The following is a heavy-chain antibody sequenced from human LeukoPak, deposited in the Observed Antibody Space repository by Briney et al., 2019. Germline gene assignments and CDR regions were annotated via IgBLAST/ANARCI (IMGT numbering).Heavy chain of an antibody. J-gene: IGHJ3*02. CDR2: ISAYNGNT. Sequence: ASVKVSCKASGYTFTSYGISWVRQAPGQGLEWMGWISAYNGNTNYAQKLQGRVTITRDTSASTAYMELSSLRSEDTAVYYCAREDAGAVTTPGHAFDIWGQGTMVSVSS. CDR3: AREDAGAVTTPGHAFDI. D-gene: IGHD4-17*01. CDR1: GYTFTSYG. V-gene: IGHV1-18*01.